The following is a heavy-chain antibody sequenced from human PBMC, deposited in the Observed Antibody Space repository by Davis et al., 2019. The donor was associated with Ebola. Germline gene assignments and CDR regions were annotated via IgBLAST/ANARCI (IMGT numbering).Heavy chain of an antibody. Sequence: GGSLRLSCTASGFTFGDYAMSWVRQAPGKGLEWVGFIRSKAYGGTTEYAASVKGRFTISRDDSKSIAYLQMNSLKTEDTAVYYCTRDRSTYYDILTGYYWSYYYYGMDVWGQGTTVTVSS. CDR2: IRSKAYGGTT. CDR3: TRDRSTYYDILTGYYWSYYYYGMDV. J-gene: IGHJ6*02. V-gene: IGHV3-49*04. CDR1: GFTFGDYA. D-gene: IGHD3-9*01.